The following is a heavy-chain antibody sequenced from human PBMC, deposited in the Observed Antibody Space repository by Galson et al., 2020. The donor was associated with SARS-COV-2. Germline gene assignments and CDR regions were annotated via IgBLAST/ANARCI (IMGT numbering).Heavy chain of an antibody. Sequence: GGSLRLSCAASGLTFNLSPMNWLRQAPGKGLEWVAYIDGARSVIYYADSVKGRFTISRDNAQTSLYLQMNSLRAEDKAVYYRARDTWKTGRSTDYDIDYWGQGTLVTVSS. D-gene: IGHD4-17*01. J-gene: IGHJ4*02. CDR3: ARDTWKTGRSTDYDIDY. V-gene: IGHV3-48*04. CDR2: IDGARSVI. CDR1: GLTFNLSP.